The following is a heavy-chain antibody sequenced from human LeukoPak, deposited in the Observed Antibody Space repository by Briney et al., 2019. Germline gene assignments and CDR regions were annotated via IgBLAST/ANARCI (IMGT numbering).Heavy chain of an antibody. J-gene: IGHJ4*02. D-gene: IGHD1-26*01. V-gene: IGHV4-4*07. Sequence: SETLSLTCTVSGGSLSSYYWSWIRQPAGKGLEWIGRIYTSGTTNYNPSLKSRVAMSLDTSKNQVSLYLTSVTAADTAMYFCARSFSEKFYFESWGQGTLVTVSS. CDR2: IYTSGTT. CDR3: ARSFSEKFYFES. CDR1: GGSLSSYY.